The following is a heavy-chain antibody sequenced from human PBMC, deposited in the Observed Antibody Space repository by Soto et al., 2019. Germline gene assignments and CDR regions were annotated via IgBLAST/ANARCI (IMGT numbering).Heavy chain of an antibody. V-gene: IGHV3-30*19. D-gene: IGHD3-16*01. Sequence: QVQLVESGGGVVQPGTSLRVSCVGSGFTFRSYVIHWVRQAPGKGLEWVALTSYDGRDKYYADSVRGRFTISRDNSRNTVDLQMDSLKPEDTALYYCARWGTTGGLDVWGQGTLVSVSS. J-gene: IGHJ1*01. CDR3: ARWGTTGGLDV. CDR1: GFTFRSYV. CDR2: TSYDGRDK.